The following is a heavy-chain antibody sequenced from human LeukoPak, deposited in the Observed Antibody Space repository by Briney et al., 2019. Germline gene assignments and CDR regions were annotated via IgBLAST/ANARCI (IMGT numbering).Heavy chain of an antibody. CDR1: GFTFSSYA. D-gene: IGHD3-22*01. J-gene: IGHJ4*02. Sequence: PGGSLRLSCAASGFTFSSYAMSWVRQAPGKGLEWVSTISGSGGSTYYVDAVKGRFTISRGNSKNTLYLQMNSLRAEDTAVYYCAKDRYDKAMGYFDYWGQGTLVTVSS. CDR3: AKDRYDKAMGYFDY. V-gene: IGHV3-23*01. CDR2: ISGSGGST.